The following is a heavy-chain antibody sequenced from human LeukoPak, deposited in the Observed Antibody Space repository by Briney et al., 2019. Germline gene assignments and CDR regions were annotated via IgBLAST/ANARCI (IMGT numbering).Heavy chain of an antibody. CDR3: ARGGRYCSSTSCRARPYNWFDP. CDR2: FDPEDGET. Sequence: AASVKVSCKVSGYTLTELSMHWVRQAPGKGLEWMGGFDPEDGETIYAQKFQGRVTMTEDTSTDTAYMELSSLRSEDTAVYYCARGGRYCSSTSCRARPYNWFDPWGQGTLVTVSS. D-gene: IGHD2-2*01. V-gene: IGHV1-24*01. CDR1: GYTLTELS. J-gene: IGHJ5*02.